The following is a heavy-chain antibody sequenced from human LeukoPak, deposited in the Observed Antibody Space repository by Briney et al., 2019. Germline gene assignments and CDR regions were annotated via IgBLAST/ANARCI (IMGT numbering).Heavy chain of an antibody. D-gene: IGHD1-14*01. Sequence: TGGSLRLSCAASGFSFNAYAMHWVRQAPAKGLEWVAVVSNDGRDKHYADSVKGRFTISRDNSENTLYLQMNTLRAEDTAVYYCARDRNSPAKYYFDYWGQGTLVTVSS. CDR3: ARDRNSPAKYYFDY. CDR1: GFSFNAYA. CDR2: VSNDGRDK. V-gene: IGHV3-30*01. J-gene: IGHJ4*02.